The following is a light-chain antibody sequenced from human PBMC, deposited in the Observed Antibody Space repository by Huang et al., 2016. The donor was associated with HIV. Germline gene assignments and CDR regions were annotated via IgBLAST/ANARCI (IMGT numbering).Light chain of an antibody. CDR2: SAS. CDR3: QQTDNTPRT. J-gene: IGKJ1*01. Sequence: DIQMTQSPSSLSASVGDRVTIACRASQSIRKFLNWYQQKPGEAPKHLMHSASSLLSGVPSRFSGSGSGTDFTLTITSLQPEDFATYYCQQTDNTPRTFGQGTKVVIK. V-gene: IGKV1-39*01. CDR1: QSIRKF.